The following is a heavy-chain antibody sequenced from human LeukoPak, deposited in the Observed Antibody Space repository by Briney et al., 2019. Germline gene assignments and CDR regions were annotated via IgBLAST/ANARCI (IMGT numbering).Heavy chain of an antibody. Sequence: GGSLRLSCAASGFTFSSYAMHWVRQVSGKGLEWVAVIPYDGRTQYYEDSVKGRFTISRDNSMNTLYLQMNSLRAEDTAVYYCVKDSGYYDTSGYEFDSWGQGTLVTVSS. CDR2: IPYDGRTQ. D-gene: IGHD3-22*01. CDR1: GFTFSSYA. V-gene: IGHV3-30*18. CDR3: VKDSGYYDTSGYEFDS. J-gene: IGHJ4*02.